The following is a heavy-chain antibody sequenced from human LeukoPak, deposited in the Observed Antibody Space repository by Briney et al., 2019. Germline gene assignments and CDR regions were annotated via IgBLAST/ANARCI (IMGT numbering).Heavy chain of an antibody. J-gene: IGHJ4*02. CDR1: GFTFDAYA. D-gene: IGHD6-19*01. CDR2: ISWNSDST. CDR3: AKPKTTSSGWYFFDS. Sequence: TGWSLRLSCAASGFTFDAYAMHWVRQAPGKGLEWVSGISWNSDSTGYADSVKGRFTISRDNAKNSLYLQMHSLRAEDTALYYCAKPKTTSSGWYFFDSWGQGTLVTVSS. V-gene: IGHV3-9*01.